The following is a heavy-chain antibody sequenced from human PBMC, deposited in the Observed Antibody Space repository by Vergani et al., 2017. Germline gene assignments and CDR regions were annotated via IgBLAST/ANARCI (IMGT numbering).Heavy chain of an antibody. D-gene: IGHD3-3*01. CDR3: AKTHDFSSLYSSYNWFDP. CDR2: IYPDDSET. CDR1: GYTFTEYC. Sequence: EVQLLQSGAELKKPGESLRISCQASGYTFTEYCIGWVRQMPGKGLEWMGIIYPDDSETAYSPPFQGQVTISADKSSSTAYLQWSNLKASDTATYYCAKTHDFSSLYSSYNWFDPWGQGTQVTVSS. V-gene: IGHV5-51*01. J-gene: IGHJ5*02.